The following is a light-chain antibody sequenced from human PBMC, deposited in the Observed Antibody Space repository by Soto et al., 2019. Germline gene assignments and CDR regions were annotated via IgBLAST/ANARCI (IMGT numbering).Light chain of an antibody. CDR2: GAS. V-gene: IGKV3-20*01. J-gene: IGKJ2*01. Sequence: EIVLTQSPGTLSLSPGERATLSCRASQSVSSSYLAWYQQKPGQAPRLLIYGASSRATGIPDRFSGSGSGPDFTLTTSRLEPEDFAVYYCQQYGSSPPRYTFGQGTKLEIK. CDR3: QQYGSSPPRYT. CDR1: QSVSSSY.